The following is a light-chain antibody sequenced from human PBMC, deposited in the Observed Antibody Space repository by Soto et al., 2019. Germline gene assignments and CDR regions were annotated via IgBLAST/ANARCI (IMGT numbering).Light chain of an antibody. CDR1: QNVNSD. CDR2: GAS. J-gene: IGKJ2*01. CDR3: QQYNKWPRLYT. Sequence: EIVMTQSPVILSVSPGERATLSCRASQNVNSDLAWYQQKPGQAPRILIYGASTRATDIPARISGSGSGTDFTLTINGLQSEEFAVYYCQQYNKWPRLYTFGQGTKLEIK. V-gene: IGKV3-15*01.